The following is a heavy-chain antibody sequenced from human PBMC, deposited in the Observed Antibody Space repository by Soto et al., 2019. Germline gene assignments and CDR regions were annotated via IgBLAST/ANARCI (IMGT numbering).Heavy chain of an antibody. CDR1: GFKFDDYA. V-gene: IGHV3-9*01. Sequence: ESGGNLARPGESLRLSCAASGFKFDDYAFHWVRQAPGKGPEWVSGINWNGDYSGYADSVKGRFTISRDNAGNSVYLQMDTLRPEDTALYYCARVHSSGWYVEPYDAWGQGTMVTVSS. J-gene: IGHJ3*01. D-gene: IGHD6-19*01. CDR3: ARVHSSGWYVEPYDA. CDR2: INWNGDYS.